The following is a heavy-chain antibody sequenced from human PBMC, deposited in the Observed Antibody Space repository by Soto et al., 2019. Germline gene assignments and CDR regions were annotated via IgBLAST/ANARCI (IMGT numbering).Heavy chain of an antibody. CDR1: GGAVSNSNYY. CDR3: VSQRTSVLTQAYFDY. D-gene: IGHD2-8*01. V-gene: IGHV4-39*01. J-gene: IGHJ4*02. CDR2: VYYRGRS. Sequence: ASETLSLTCTVSGGAVSNSNYYWGWIRQSPWKGLEWIGSVYYRGRSYSKSSVKSRVTISVDTSKTQFSLNLNSVTASDTAVYFCVSQRTSVLTQAYFDYWGPGALVTVSS.